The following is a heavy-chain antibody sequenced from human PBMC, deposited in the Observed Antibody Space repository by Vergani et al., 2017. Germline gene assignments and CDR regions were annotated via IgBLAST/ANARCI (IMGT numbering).Heavy chain of an antibody. V-gene: IGHV4-59*01. CDR3: ARDQGAMITFGGVIVLAGYYFDY. Sequence: QVQLQESGPGLVKPSETLSLTCTVSGGSISSYYWSWIRQPPGKGLEWIGYIYYSGSTNYNPSLKSRVTISVDTSKNQFSLKLSSVTAVDTAVYYCARDQGAMITFGGVIVLAGYYFDYWGQGTLVTVSS. D-gene: IGHD3-16*02. CDR2: IYYSGST. J-gene: IGHJ4*02. CDR1: GGSISSYY.